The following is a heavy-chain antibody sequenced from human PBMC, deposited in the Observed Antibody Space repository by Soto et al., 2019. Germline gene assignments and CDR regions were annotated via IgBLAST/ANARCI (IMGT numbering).Heavy chain of an antibody. J-gene: IGHJ6*03. D-gene: IGHD3-10*01. CDR3: ARGLLLWFGELSRRGGYYYYMDV. Sequence: QVQLQQWGAGLLKPSETLSLTCAVYGGSFSGYQWTWIRQTPGQGLEWIGEINDSGNINYNPSLKRRVTILVDTAKKQISLRLSAVTAADTAVYYCARGLLLWFGELSRRGGYYYYMDVWGKGTAVTVSS. CDR2: INDSGNI. CDR1: GGSFSGYQ. V-gene: IGHV4-34*01.